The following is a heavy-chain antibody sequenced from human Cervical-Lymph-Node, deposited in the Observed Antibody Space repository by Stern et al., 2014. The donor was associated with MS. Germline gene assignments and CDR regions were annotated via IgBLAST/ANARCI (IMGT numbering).Heavy chain of an antibody. V-gene: IGHV4-31*03. CDR1: GGSINSGAYY. J-gene: IGHJ4*02. Sequence: VQLDESGPGVVKPSQALSLTCTVSGGSINSGAYYWSWIRQRPGKGLEWIGYMYYSGNTYYNQSLRSRVTISRDTSTNKFSLSLISVTAADTAVYYCARASGYSYAYDFWGQGTLVTVSS. CDR2: MYYSGNT. CDR3: ARASGYSYAYDF. D-gene: IGHD5-18*01.